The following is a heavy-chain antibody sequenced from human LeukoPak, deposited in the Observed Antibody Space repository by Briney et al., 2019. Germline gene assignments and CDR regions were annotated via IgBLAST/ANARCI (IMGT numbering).Heavy chain of an antibody. D-gene: IGHD2-2*01. J-gene: IGHJ3*02. CDR2: ISAYNSNT. V-gene: IGHV1-18*04. Sequence: ASVKVSCKASGYTFTGYYMHWVRQAPGQGLEWMGWISAYNSNTNYAQKLQGRVTMTTDTSTSTAYMELRSLRSDDTAVYYCARKGVGDAFDIWGQGTMVTVSS. CDR1: GYTFTGYY. CDR3: ARKGVGDAFDI.